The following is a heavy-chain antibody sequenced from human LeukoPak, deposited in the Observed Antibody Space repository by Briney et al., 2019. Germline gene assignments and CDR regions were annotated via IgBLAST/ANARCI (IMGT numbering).Heavy chain of an antibody. CDR2: IYYSGST. CDR1: GASITSYY. J-gene: IGHJ6*03. CDR3: ARVVTYYYYMDV. V-gene: IGHV4-59*08. Sequence: SETLSLTCTVSGASITSYYWSWIRQPPGKGLEWLGYIYYSGSTNYNPSLKSRVTISVDTSKNQFSLKLSSVTAADTAVYYCARVVTYYYYMDVWGKGTTVTVSS. D-gene: IGHD2/OR15-2a*01.